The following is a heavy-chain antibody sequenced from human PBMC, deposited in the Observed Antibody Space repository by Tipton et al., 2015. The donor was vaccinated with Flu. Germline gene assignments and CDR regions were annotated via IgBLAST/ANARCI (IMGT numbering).Heavy chain of an antibody. CDR3: ANGHKPRWFDP. CDR2: ISGSGGST. V-gene: IGHV3-23*01. D-gene: IGHD3/OR15-3a*01. Sequence: SLRLSCAASGFTFSSYAMSWVHQAPGKGLEWVSAISGSGGSTYYADSVKGRFTISRDNSKNTLYLQMNSLRAEDTAVYYCANGHKPRWFDPWGQGTLVTVSS. J-gene: IGHJ5*02. CDR1: GFTFSSYA.